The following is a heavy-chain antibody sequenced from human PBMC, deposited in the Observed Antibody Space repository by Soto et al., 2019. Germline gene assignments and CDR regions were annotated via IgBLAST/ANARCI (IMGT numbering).Heavy chain of an antibody. J-gene: IGHJ4*02. CDR1: GYTFTSYG. Sequence: QVQLVQSGAEVKKPGASVKVSCKASGYTFTSYGISWVRQAPGQGLEWMGWISAYNGNTNYAQKLQGRVTMTTDTSTSTAYMGLRSLRSDDTAVYYCARTYYDILTGYYYYFDYWGQGTLVTVSS. CDR2: ISAYNGNT. CDR3: ARTYYDILTGYYYYFDY. D-gene: IGHD3-9*01. V-gene: IGHV1-18*01.